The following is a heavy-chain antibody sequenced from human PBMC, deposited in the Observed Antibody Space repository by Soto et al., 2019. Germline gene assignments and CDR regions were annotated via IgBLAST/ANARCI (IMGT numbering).Heavy chain of an antibody. Sequence: QGQLVESGGGVVQPGTSLSLSCEASGFIFSRYGMHWVRQAPGKGLEWVAVISYDGSNKYYAESVKGRFIISRDKSENTLYLQMNSLRAEDTAVYYCAKDLGSGKPYYYYAMDVWGQVPTVTVAS. CDR1: GFIFSRYG. D-gene: IGHD3-10*01. CDR2: ISYDGSNK. V-gene: IGHV3-30*18. J-gene: IGHJ6*02. CDR3: AKDLGSGKPYYYYAMDV.